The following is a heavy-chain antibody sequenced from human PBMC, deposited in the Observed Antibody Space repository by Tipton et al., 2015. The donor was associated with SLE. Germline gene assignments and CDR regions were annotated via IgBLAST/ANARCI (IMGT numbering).Heavy chain of an antibody. V-gene: IGHV4-34*01. CDR2: IYYSGST. CDR3: ASHRGLGAHPGY. Sequence: TLSLTCAVYGGSFSGYYWSWIRQPPGKGLEWIGSIYYSGSTYYNPSLKSRVAISVDTSKNQFSLKLSSETAADTAVYYCASHRGLGAHPGYWGQGTLVTVSS. D-gene: IGHD3/OR15-3a*01. CDR1: GGSFSGYY. J-gene: IGHJ4*02.